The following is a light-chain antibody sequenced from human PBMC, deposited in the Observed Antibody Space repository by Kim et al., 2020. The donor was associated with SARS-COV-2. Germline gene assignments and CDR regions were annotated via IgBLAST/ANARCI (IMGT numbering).Light chain of an antibody. J-gene: IGKJ2*01. Sequence: DIQMTQSPSILSASVGDRVTITCRASQSVSSWLAWYQQKPGKAPKLLISKASSLEGGVPSRFSGRESGTEFTLTINTLQPDDFATYSCQQYDSHPYTFGQGTKLEI. V-gene: IGKV1-5*03. CDR3: QQYDSHPYT. CDR2: KAS. CDR1: QSVSSW.